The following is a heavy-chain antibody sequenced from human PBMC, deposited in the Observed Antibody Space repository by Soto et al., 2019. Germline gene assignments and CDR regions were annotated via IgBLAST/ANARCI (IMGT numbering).Heavy chain of an antibody. J-gene: IGHJ6*02. CDR1: EYTFTTFY. D-gene: IGHD3-3*01. CDR2: ISPSGDST. Sequence: QVQLVQSGAEVRKPGASVKISCRASEYTFTTFYIHWVRQTPGQGLEWMGMISPSGDSTTYAQRIQGRVTMTRDTSTRTAFMELRSLRSEDTAMYYCARHFGIVRNYYYYYGMDVWGQGTTVTVSS. V-gene: IGHV1-46*01. CDR3: ARHFGIVRNYYYYYGMDV.